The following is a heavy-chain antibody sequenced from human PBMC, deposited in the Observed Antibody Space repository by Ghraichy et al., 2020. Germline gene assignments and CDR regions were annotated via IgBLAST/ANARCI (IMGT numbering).Heavy chain of an antibody. CDR3: ACRPTHHSAFDI. V-gene: IGHV5-51*01. J-gene: IGHJ3*02. D-gene: IGHD1-14*01. Sequence: GESLNISCKGSGYSFTSYWIGWVRQMPAKGLEWMGIIYPGDSDTRYSPSFQGQVTISADKSITTAYLQWSSLRASDTAMYYCACRPTHHSAFDIWGQGTMVTVSS. CDR1: GYSFTSYW. CDR2: IYPGDSDT.